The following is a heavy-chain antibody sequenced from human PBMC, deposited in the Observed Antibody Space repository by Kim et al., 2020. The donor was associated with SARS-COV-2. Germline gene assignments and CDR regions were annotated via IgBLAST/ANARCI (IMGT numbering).Heavy chain of an antibody. D-gene: IGHD3-10*01. Sequence: GESLKISCEGSGDSFSSYWIAWVRQMPGKGLEWMGIIYPGDSDTRYSPSFQGQVTISVDTSISTAYLQWSSLKASDSGMYYCARSARGSYGSGTYASYYYCGMDVWGQGTTVTVSS. CDR1: GDSFSSYW. V-gene: IGHV5-51*01. CDR2: IYPGDSDT. CDR3: ARSARGSYGSGTYASYYYCGMDV. J-gene: IGHJ6*02.